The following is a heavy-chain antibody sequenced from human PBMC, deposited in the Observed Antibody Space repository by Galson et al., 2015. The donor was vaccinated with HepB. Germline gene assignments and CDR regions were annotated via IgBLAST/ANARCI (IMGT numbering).Heavy chain of an antibody. CDR3: VKESGCGDYRMSFDD. CDR2: VSADGSKK. J-gene: IGHJ4*02. CDR1: GFTFGSYS. V-gene: IGHV3-30-3*01. D-gene: IGHD4-17*01. Sequence: SLRLSCAASGFTFGSYSLHWVRQAPGKGLEWVAVVSADGSKKFYTDSVKGRFSISRDNSRDTVYLQMNSLRVEDTALYYCVKESGCGDYRMSFDDWGQGTPVTVSS.